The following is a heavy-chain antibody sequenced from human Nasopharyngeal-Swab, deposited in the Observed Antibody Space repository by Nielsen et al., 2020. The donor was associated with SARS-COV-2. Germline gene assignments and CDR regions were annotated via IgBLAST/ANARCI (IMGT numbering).Heavy chain of an antibody. CDR1: GGTFSRYA. CDR3: ARGDTGTIYCGMGSYSFDY. V-gene: IGHV1-69*06. J-gene: IGHJ4*02. D-gene: IGHD3-10*01. Sequence: SVKVSCQASGGTFSRYALSWVRQAPAQGLEWMGGIIPSFGTANYAQKFQGRVTITADKSTRTAYLELSSLRSGDTAVYYCARGDTGTIYCGMGSYSFDYWGQGTLVTVSS. CDR2: IIPSFGTA.